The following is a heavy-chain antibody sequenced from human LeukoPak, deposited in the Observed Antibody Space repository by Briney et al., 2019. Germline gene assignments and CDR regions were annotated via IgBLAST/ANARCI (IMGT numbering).Heavy chain of an antibody. Sequence: ASVKVSCKVSGYTLTELSMHWVRQAPGKGLEWMGGFGPEDGETIYAQKFQGRVTMTEDTSTDTAYMELSSLRSEDTAVYYCATFSDYGDYHFAYWGQGTLVTVSS. CDR2: FGPEDGET. CDR1: GYTLTELS. J-gene: IGHJ4*02. CDR3: ATFSDYGDYHFAY. V-gene: IGHV1-24*01. D-gene: IGHD4-17*01.